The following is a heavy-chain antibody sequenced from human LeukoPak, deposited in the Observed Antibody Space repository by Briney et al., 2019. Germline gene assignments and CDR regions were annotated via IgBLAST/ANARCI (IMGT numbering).Heavy chain of an antibody. CDR1: EFTFSDYT. V-gene: IGHV3-48*04. CDR3: ARGTTYYGILTGYVGAFDI. D-gene: IGHD3-9*01. CDR2: ITSSGGTI. Sequence: GDSLRLSCAASEFTFSDYTMNWVRQVPGKGLEWASSITSSGGTIYYADSVKGRFTLSRDNAKNSLYLQMNSLRAEDAAVYYCARGTTYYGILTGYVGAFDIWGQGTMVTVSS. J-gene: IGHJ3*02.